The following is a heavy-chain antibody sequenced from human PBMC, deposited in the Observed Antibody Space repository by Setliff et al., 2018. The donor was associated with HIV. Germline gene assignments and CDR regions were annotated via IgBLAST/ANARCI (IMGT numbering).Heavy chain of an antibody. V-gene: IGHV4-39*01. J-gene: IGHJ5*02. Sequence: SETLSLTCTVSGDSITSNSYYWGWIRQSPGKGLEWIGTMHHSGSTYYNPSLKSRVAIFIDTSKNQFSLRLSSVTAADTGVYYCARRGRDGVLIVFATGFDPWGQGTLVTVSS. CDR1: GDSITSNSYY. D-gene: IGHD2-8*01. CDR2: MHHSGST. CDR3: ARRGRDGVLIVFATGFDP.